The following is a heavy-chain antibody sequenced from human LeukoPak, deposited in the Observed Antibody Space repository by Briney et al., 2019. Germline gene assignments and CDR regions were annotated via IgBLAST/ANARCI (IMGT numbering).Heavy chain of an antibody. CDR3: ARVDCSNTSCYANY. D-gene: IGHD2-2*01. CDR1: GYTFTSYG. V-gene: IGHV1-18*01. CDR2: ISAYNGNT. Sequence: GASVKVSCKASGYTFTSYGISWVRQAPGQGLEWMGWISAYNGNTNYAQKLQGRVTMTTDTSTSTAYMELRSLRSDDTAVYYCARVDCSNTSCYANYWGQGTLVTVSS. J-gene: IGHJ4*02.